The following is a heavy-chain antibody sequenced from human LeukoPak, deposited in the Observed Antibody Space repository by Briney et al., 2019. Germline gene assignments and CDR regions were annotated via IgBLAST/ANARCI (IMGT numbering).Heavy chain of an antibody. CDR1: GFTFSSYE. Sequence: PGGSLRLSCAASGFTFSSYEMNWVRQAPGKGLEWVSYISSSGSTIYYADSVKGRFTISRDNAKNSLYLQMNSLRAEDTAVYYCAREYYYDSSGYPSRAPDAFDIWGQGTMVTVSS. V-gene: IGHV3-48*03. D-gene: IGHD3-22*01. J-gene: IGHJ3*02. CDR2: ISSSGSTI. CDR3: AREYYYDSSGYPSRAPDAFDI.